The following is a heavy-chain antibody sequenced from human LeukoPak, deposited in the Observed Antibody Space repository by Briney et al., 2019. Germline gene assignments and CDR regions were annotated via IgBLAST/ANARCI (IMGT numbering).Heavy chain of an antibody. CDR2: ISPDGSDK. V-gene: IGHV3-7*01. J-gene: IGHJ4*02. D-gene: IGHD2-2*01. CDR3: ARGIVEVAGVSDHFDY. CDR1: GFTFRSYW. Sequence: GGSLRLSCVASGFTFRSYWMNWVRQAPGKGLERVGTISPDGSDKYYVESVKGRFTISRDNAKTSLYLQINSLRADDTALYFCARGIVEVAGVSDHFDYWGQGTLITVSS.